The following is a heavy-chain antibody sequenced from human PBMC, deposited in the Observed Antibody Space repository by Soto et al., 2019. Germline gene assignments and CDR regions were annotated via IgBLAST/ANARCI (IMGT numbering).Heavy chain of an antibody. CDR2: IWYDGSNK. D-gene: IGHD2-15*01. V-gene: IGHV3-33*01. CDR3: ARDSTYCRSLNY. J-gene: IGHJ4*02. CDR1: GFTFSSYG. Sequence: GGSLRLSCAASGFTFSSYGMHWVRQAPGKGLEWVEVIWYDGSNKYYADSVKGRFTISRYNSKNTLFLQMNGLRADDTAVYYCARDSTYCRSLNYWGQGTLVTVSS.